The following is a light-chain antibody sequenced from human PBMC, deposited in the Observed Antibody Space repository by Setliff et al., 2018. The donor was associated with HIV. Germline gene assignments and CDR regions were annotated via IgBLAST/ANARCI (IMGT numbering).Light chain of an antibody. CDR2: DVS. CDR1: RSDIGAYNF. V-gene: IGLV2-14*03. CDR3: SSYVSSNNNYV. Sequence: QSVLTQPASVSGSPGQSITISCTGTRSDIGAYNFVSWYQQRPGKAPKLIISDVSHRPSGVSDRFSGSKSGNTASLTISGLQPEDEADYYCSSYVSSNNNYVFGTGTKVTVL. J-gene: IGLJ1*01.